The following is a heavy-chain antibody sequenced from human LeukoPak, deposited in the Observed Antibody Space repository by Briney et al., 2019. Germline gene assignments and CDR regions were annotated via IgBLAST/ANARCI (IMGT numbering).Heavy chain of an antibody. CDR3: ARRGIAVEAFDY. J-gene: IGHJ4*02. CDR1: GASITSFY. V-gene: IGHV4-59*12. CDR2: IYYSGSS. Sequence: PSETLSLTCTVSGASITSFYWSWIRQPPGKGLEWIGYIYYSGSSNYKSSLKSRVTMSVDTSKNQFSLKLSSVTAADKAVYYCARRGIAVEAFDYWGQGTLVTV. D-gene: IGHD6-19*01.